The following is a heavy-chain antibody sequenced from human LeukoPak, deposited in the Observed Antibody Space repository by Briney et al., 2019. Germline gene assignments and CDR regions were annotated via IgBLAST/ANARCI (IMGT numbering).Heavy chain of an antibody. CDR3: ARGGVVHNHYFDY. CDR2: INHSGST. CDR1: GGSISSSSYY. V-gene: IGHV4-39*07. Sequence: SETLSLTCTVSGGSISSSSYYWSWIRQPPGKGLEWIGEINHSGSTNYNPSLKSRVTISVDTSKNQFSLKLSSVTAADTAVYYCARGGVVHNHYFDYWGQGTLVTVSS. D-gene: IGHD3-3*01. J-gene: IGHJ4*02.